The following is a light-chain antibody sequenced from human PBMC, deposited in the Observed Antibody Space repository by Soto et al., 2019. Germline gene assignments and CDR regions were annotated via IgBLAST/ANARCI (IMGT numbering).Light chain of an antibody. CDR1: QSVSSSY. CDR2: GAS. Sequence: EIVLTQSPGTLSLSPGERATLSCRASQSVSSSYLAWYQQKPGQAPRLLIYGASSRATGIPDRFTGSGSGTDFTLTISRLEPEDFAVYYCHQYSRPPWTFGQGTKVDIK. J-gene: IGKJ1*01. CDR3: HQYSRPPWT. V-gene: IGKV3-20*01.